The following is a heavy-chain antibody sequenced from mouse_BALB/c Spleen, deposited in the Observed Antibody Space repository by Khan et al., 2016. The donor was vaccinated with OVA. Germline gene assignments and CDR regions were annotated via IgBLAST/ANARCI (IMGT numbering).Heavy chain of an antibody. CDR3: EREKYYGNSYYAMDY. J-gene: IGHJ4*01. D-gene: IGHD2-1*01. CDR2: IAPVSGST. V-gene: IGHV1S41*01. CDR1: GYTFTSYL. Sequence: DLVKPGASVKLSCKASGYTFTSYLINWIKQRPGQGLECIGRIAPVSGSTYYNEIFKGKATLTVDTSSSTAYIQLSSLSSEDSAVYFCEREKYYGNSYYAMDYWGQGTSVTVSS.